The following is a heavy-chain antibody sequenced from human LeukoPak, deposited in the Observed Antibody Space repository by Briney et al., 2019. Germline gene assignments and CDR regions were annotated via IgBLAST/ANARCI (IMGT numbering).Heavy chain of an antibody. CDR3: ARLIEDYGDYLGPTYGVSPSNWYFDL. J-gene: IGHJ2*01. Sequence: PSETLSLTCTVSGGSISSYYWSWIRQPPRNGLGWIGYIYYSGSTNNNPSLKSRVTISVDTSKNQISLKLSSVTAADTAVYYCARLIEDYGDYLGPTYGVSPSNWYFDLWGRGTLVTVSS. V-gene: IGHV4-59*08. CDR1: GGSISSYY. D-gene: IGHD4-17*01. CDR2: IYYSGST.